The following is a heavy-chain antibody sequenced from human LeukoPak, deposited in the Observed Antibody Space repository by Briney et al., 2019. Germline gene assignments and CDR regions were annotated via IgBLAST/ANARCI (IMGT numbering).Heavy chain of an antibody. J-gene: IGHJ4*02. CDR3: AKESGDYDSSGYYGLSY. CDR2: ISYDGSNK. CDR1: GFTFSRYG. D-gene: IGHD3-22*01. V-gene: IGHV3-30*18. Sequence: GGSLRLSCAASGFTFSRYGMHWVRQAPGKGLEWVAVISYDGSNKYYADSVKGRFTISRDNSKNTLYLQMNSLRAEDTAVYYCAKESGDYDSSGYYGLSYWGQGTLVTVSS.